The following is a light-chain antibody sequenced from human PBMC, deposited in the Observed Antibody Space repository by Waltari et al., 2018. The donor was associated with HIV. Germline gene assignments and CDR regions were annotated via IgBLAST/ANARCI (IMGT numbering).Light chain of an antibody. CDR2: AVT. CDR1: SSGVGSFHA. CDR3: SSYTSGNTLV. J-gene: IGLJ2*01. V-gene: IGLV2-18*02. Sequence: QSALTQPPSVSGSPGQSVTISCTGTSSGVGSFHAVSWYQQHPGTAPNLMMYAVTNRPSGVPDRFSGSKSGNTASLTISGLQAEDEADYYCSSYTSGNTLVFGGGTKLTVL.